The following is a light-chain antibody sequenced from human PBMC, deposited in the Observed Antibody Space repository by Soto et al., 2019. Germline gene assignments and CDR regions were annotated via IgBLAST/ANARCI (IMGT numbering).Light chain of an antibody. CDR3: SSYTSSSTLGV. CDR2: AVT. V-gene: IGLV2-14*01. Sequence: QSVLTQPASVSGSPGQSITISCTGSSSDVGGYDYVSWYQQHPGKAPKLLIYAVTNRPSGVSDRFSGSKSGNMASLTISGLQAEDEADYFCSSYTSSSTLGVFGGGTKLTVL. CDR1: SSDVGGYDY. J-gene: IGLJ2*01.